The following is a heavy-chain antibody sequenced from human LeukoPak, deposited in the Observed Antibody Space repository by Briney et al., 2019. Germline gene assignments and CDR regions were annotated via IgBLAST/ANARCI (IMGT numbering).Heavy chain of an antibody. CDR3: ARGTLTAAAIVY. J-gene: IGHJ4*02. CDR1: GYTVTSYD. V-gene: IGHV1-8*01. CDR2: MNPNSGNT. Sequence: GASVKVSCKASGYTVTSYDINWVRQATGQGLEWMGWMNPNSGNTGYAQKFQGRVTMTRNTSISTAYMELSSLRSEDTAVYYCARGTLTAAAIVYWGQGTLVTVSS. D-gene: IGHD2-2*02.